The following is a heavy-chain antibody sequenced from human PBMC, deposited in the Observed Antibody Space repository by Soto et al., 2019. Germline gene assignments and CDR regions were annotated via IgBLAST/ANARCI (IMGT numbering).Heavy chain of an antibody. D-gene: IGHD1-1*01. J-gene: IGHJ4*02. CDR2: INHNGGST. Sequence: GGSLRLSCSASGFTFTDYAFHWVRQAPGKGLEYVSAINHNGGSTYYADSVKGRFTISRDNSKKTVYLQMSGLRVEDTAIYYSVKDRGKSYRDFHYWGQGILVTVSS. V-gene: IGHV3-64D*06. CDR1: GFTFTDYA. CDR3: VKDRGKSYRDFHY.